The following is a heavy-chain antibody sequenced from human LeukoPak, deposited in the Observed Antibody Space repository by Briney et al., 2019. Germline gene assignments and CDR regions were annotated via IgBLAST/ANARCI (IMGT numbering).Heavy chain of an antibody. J-gene: IGHJ4*02. CDR2: INHSGST. Sequence: SETLSLTCAVYGGSFSGYYWSWIRQPPGKGLEWIGEINHSGSTNYNPSLKSRVTISVDTSKNHFSLTLSSVTAADTAVYYCASAPRIAAAGHRWYYFDYWGQGTLVTVSS. CDR1: GGSFSGYY. D-gene: IGHD6-13*01. V-gene: IGHV4-34*01. CDR3: ASAPRIAAAGHRWYYFDY.